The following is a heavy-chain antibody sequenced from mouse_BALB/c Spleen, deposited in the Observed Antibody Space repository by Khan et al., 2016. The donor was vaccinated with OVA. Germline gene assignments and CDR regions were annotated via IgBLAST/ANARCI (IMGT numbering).Heavy chain of an antibody. Sequence: QVQLKQSGAELARPGASVKLSCKASGYTFTDYYIDWVKQRTGQGLEWIGEINPGSGNSYYNEKFKGKATLTADKSSNTAFVQLSSLTSDDSAVYCGAREGGAGFAYWGQGTLVTVSA. V-gene: IGHV1-77*01. CDR1: GYTFTDYY. CDR2: INPGSGNS. J-gene: IGHJ3*01. CDR3: AREGGAGFAY.